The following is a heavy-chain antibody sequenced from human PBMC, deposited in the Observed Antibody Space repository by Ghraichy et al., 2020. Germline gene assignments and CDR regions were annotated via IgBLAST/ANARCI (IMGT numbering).Heavy chain of an antibody. CDR1: GGSFSGYY. CDR3: ARGGAVAGNRRFDY. D-gene: IGHD6-19*01. J-gene: IGHJ4*02. Sequence: SQTLSLTCAVYGGSFSGYYWSWIRPPPGKGLEWIGEINHSGSTNYNPSLKSRVTISVDTSKNQFSLKLSSVTAADTAVYYCARGGAVAGNRRFDYWGQGTLVTVSS. V-gene: IGHV4-34*01. CDR2: INHSGST.